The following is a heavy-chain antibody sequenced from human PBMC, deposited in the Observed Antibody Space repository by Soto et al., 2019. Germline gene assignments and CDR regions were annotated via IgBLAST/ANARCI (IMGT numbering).Heavy chain of an antibody. D-gene: IGHD4-17*01. CDR2: IFHSGST. V-gene: IGHV4-30-2*01. Sequence: QLQLQESGSGLVKPSQTLSLTCAVSGGSISSGGYSCTWIRQPPGKGLEWIGYIFHSGSTYYNPSLKSRVTISVARSKNQFSLKLSSVTAADTAVYYCGRAMTTVTTSDYGGQGTLVTVSS. J-gene: IGHJ4*02. CDR1: GGSISSGGYS. CDR3: GRAMTTVTTSDY.